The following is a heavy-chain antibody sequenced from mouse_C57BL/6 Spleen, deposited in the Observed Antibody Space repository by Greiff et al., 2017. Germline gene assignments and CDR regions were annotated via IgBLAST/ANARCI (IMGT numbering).Heavy chain of an antibody. J-gene: IGHJ3*01. CDR2: IDPENGDT. CDR3: TYYYGSSGFAY. CDR1: GFNIKDDY. V-gene: IGHV14-4*01. Sequence: EVKLQESGAELVRPGASVKLSCTASGFNIKDDYMHWVKQRPEQGLEWIGWIDPENGDTEYASKFPGKATLTADPSSNTAYLQLSSLTSEDTAVYYCTYYYGSSGFAYWGQGTLVTVSA. D-gene: IGHD1-1*01.